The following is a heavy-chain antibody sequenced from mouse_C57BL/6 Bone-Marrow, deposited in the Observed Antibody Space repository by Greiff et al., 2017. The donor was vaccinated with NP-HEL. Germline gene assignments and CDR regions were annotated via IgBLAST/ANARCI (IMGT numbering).Heavy chain of an antibody. D-gene: IGHD1-1*01. CDR1: GYTFTSYG. Sequence: VQLQQSGAELVRPGASVKLSCKASGYTFTSYGISWVKQRTGQGLEWIGEIYPRSGNTYYNEKFKGKATLTADKSSSTAYMELRSLTSEDSAVYFCARDFSTAVVARFAYWGQGTLVTVSA. V-gene: IGHV1-81*01. CDR2: IYPRSGNT. J-gene: IGHJ3*01. CDR3: ARDFSTAVVARFAY.